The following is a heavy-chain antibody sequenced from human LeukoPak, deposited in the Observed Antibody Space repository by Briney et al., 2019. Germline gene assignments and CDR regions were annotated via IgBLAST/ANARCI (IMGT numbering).Heavy chain of an antibody. CDR2: IASDGSST. Sequence: GGSLRLSCAASGFTFSSYWMNWVRKAPGKGLVWVSRIASDGSSTTYADSVKGRFSISRDNAKNTLYLQMNSLRVEDTAVYYCARGRPHGNDYWGQGTLVTVSS. J-gene: IGHJ4*02. D-gene: IGHD4-23*01. CDR1: GFTFSSYW. CDR3: ARGRPHGNDY. V-gene: IGHV3-74*01.